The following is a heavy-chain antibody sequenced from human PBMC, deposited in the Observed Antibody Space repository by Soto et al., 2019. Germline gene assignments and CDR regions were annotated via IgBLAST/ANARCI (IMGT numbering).Heavy chain of an antibody. Sequence: PSETLSLTCTVSGGSISSGDYYWSWIRQPPGKGLEWIGYIYYSGSTYYNPSLKSRVTISVDTSKNQFSLKLSSVTAADTAVYYCDRVIKSPRSNGFDPWGQGTLVTVSS. CDR1: GGSISSGDYY. J-gene: IGHJ5*02. V-gene: IGHV4-30-4*01. D-gene: IGHD3-22*01. CDR3: DRVIKSPRSNGFDP. CDR2: IYYSGST.